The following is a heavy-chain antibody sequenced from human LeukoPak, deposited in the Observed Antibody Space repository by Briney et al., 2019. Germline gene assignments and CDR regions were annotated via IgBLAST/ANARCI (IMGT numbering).Heavy chain of an antibody. CDR2: IYYSGST. Sequence: SETLSLTCTVSGGSIRSGDYYWSWIRQPPGKGLEWIGYIYYSGSTYYNPSLKSRVTISVYTSNNQFSLKLRSVPAADTAVYYCARDSRLDSERYYGCLFDLGGQGTLVTVSS. J-gene: IGHJ5*02. D-gene: IGHD1-26*01. CDR1: GGSIRSGDYY. CDR3: ARDSRLDSERYYGCLFDL. V-gene: IGHV4-30-4*01.